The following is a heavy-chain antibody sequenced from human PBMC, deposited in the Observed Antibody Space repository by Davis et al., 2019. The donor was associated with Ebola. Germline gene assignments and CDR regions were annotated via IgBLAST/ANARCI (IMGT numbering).Heavy chain of an antibody. D-gene: IGHD1-26*01. J-gene: IGHJ4*02. V-gene: IGHV1-69*13. Sequence: SVKVSCKASGYTFTSYGISWVRQAPGQGLEWMGGIIPIFGTANYAQKFQGRVTITADESTSTAYMELSSLRSEDTAVYYCASRSSPHYSGSYLHTVDYWGQGTLVTVSS. CDR3: ASRSSPHYSGSYLHTVDY. CDR2: IIPIFGTA. CDR1: GYTFTSYG.